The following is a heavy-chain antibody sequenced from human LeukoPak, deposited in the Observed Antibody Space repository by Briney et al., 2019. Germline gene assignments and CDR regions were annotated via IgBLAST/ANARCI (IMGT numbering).Heavy chain of an antibody. V-gene: IGHV3-48*02. CDR3: ARSPQFGEPQY. Sequence: GGSLRLSCVASGFTFGSYSMNWVRQAPGKGLEWVSYISSGSSIMYYADSVKGRFSISRDNAKNSLFLRMDSLRDDDTAVYYCARSPQFGEPQYWGQGTLVTVSS. J-gene: IGHJ4*02. CDR2: ISSGSSIM. CDR1: GFTFGSYS. D-gene: IGHD3-10*01.